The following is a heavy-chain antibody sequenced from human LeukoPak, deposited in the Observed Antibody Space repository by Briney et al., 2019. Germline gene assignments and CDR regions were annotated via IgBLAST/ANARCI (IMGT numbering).Heavy chain of an antibody. CDR2: INPNSGGT. Sequence: GASVKVSCKASGYTFTSYGISWVRQAPGQGLEWMGWINPNSGGTNYAQKFQGRVTMTRDTSISTAYMELSRLRSDDTAVYYCASYGGATPDYWGQGTLVTVSS. J-gene: IGHJ4*02. D-gene: IGHD1-26*01. CDR3: ASYGGATPDY. V-gene: IGHV1-2*02. CDR1: GYTFTSYG.